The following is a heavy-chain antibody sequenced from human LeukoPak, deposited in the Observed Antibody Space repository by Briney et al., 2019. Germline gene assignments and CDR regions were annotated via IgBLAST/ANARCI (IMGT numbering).Heavy chain of an antibody. CDR1: GFTFKLYW. J-gene: IGHJ4*02. CDR3: VRGGPSTWF. Sequence: GGSLRLSCAASGFTFKLYWMHWVRQVPGKGPVWVARINDDGSDTVYADSVKGRFTISRDDAKNMLFLQMNSLRGEDTAVYHCVRGGPSTWFWGQGTLVTASS. CDR2: INDDGSDT. D-gene: IGHD3-22*01. V-gene: IGHV3-74*01.